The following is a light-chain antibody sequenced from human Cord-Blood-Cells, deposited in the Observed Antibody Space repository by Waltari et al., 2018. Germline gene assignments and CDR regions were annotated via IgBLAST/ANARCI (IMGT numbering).Light chain of an antibody. CDR2: AAS. CDR3: QQSYSTLWT. Sequence: DIQMTQSPSSLSASVGDRVTITCRASQSISSYLNWYQQKPGKAPKLLIYAASSLQSGVPSRFSGSGSGTDFNLTISSLQPEDCATYYCQQSYSTLWTFGQGTKVEIK. V-gene: IGKV1-39*01. J-gene: IGKJ1*01. CDR1: QSISSY.